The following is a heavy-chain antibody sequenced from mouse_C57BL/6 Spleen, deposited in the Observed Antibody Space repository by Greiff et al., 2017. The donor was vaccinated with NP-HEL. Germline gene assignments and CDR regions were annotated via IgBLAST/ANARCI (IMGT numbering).Heavy chain of an antibody. J-gene: IGHJ2*01. V-gene: IGHV1-50*01. CDR3: ARYGSRGD. CDR2: IDPSDSYT. CDR1: GYTFTSYW. Sequence: QVQLQQPGAELVKPGASVKLSCKASGYTFTSYWMQWVKQRPGQGLEWIGEIDPSDSYTNYNQKFKGKATLTVDTSSSTAYMQLSSLTSEDSAVYYCARYGSRGDWGQGTTLTVSS. D-gene: IGHD1-1*01.